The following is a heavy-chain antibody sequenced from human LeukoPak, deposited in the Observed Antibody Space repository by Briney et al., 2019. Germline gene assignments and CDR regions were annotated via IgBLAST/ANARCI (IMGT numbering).Heavy chain of an antibody. J-gene: IGHJ4*02. V-gene: IGHV3-74*01. CDR1: LFTFSSYW. Sequence: GGSLRLSCAASLFTFSSYWMHWVRQVPGKGLVWVSRINSDGTTSYADSVKGRFTISRNNAKNTLYLQMNNLRVEDTAVYYCARDGSLPDYWGQGTLVTVSS. CDR2: INSDGTT. CDR3: ARDGSLPDY.